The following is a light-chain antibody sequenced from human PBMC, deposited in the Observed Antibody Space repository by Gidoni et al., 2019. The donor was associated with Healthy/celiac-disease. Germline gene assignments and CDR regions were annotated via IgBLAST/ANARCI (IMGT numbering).Light chain of an antibody. Sequence: EIVITQSPATLSVSPGARATLSCRASQSVSSNLAWYQQKPGQAPRLLIYVASTRATGIPARFSGSGSGTEFTLTISSLQSEDFAVYYCQQYNNWLSTFGQGTKVEIK. CDR1: QSVSSN. CDR2: VAS. J-gene: IGKJ1*01. CDR3: QQYNNWLST. V-gene: IGKV3-15*01.